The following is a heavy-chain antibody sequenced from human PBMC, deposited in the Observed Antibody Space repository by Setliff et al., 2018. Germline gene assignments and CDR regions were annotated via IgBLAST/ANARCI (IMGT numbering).Heavy chain of an antibody. CDR1: GYPFVGYF. Sequence: ASVQVSCKTSGYPFVGYFIYWMRQAPGQGLEWVGWIDPKSGRTKYAVKFQGRVTMTRDTSSSTIYMEVNSLTSDDTAVYFCAKQGDLAFDYWGQGTQVTV. CDR2: IDPKSGRT. V-gene: IGHV1-2*02. J-gene: IGHJ4*02. D-gene: IGHD3-16*01. CDR3: AKQGDLAFDY.